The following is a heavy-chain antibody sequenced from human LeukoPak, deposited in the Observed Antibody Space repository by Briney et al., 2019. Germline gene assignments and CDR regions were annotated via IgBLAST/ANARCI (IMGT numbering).Heavy chain of an antibody. CDR1: GFSFGIYA. CDR2: IRSKTYGGTT. J-gene: IGHJ5*02. Sequence: GGSLRLSCTASGFSFGIYAMNWVRQAPGKGLEWVGFIRSKTYGGTTEYAASVKGRVAISRDDSKGIAYLQMNSLKIEDTAVYYCTRDTGVRGWFDPWGQGTLVTVSS. V-gene: IGHV3-49*04. CDR3: TRDTGVRGWFDP. D-gene: IGHD3-10*01.